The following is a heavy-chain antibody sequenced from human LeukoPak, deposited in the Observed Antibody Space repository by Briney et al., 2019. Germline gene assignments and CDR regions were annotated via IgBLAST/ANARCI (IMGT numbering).Heavy chain of an antibody. J-gene: IGHJ6*02. D-gene: IGHD1-26*01. Sequence: ASVKVSCKASGYTFTSYGISWVRQAPGQGLEWMGWISAYNGNTNYAQKLQGRVTMTTDTSTSTAYMELRSLRSGDTAVYYCARTRILGSGSYNYYYGMDVWGQGTTVTVSS. CDR2: ISAYNGNT. CDR1: GYTFTSYG. V-gene: IGHV1-18*01. CDR3: ARTRILGSGSYNYYYGMDV.